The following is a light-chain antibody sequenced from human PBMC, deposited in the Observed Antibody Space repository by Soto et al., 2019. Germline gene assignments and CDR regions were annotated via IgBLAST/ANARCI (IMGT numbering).Light chain of an antibody. V-gene: IGLV2-14*01. Sequence: QSALTQPASVSGSPGQSITISCSGTSSDIGAYDHVAWFQQFPGKTPKLIIYSVSNRPSGVSNRFSGSKSGYTASLTISGLQAEDEADYYCCSYAGSSTVVFGGGTKLTVL. CDR1: SSDIGAYDH. CDR2: SVS. CDR3: CSYAGSSTVV. J-gene: IGLJ2*01.